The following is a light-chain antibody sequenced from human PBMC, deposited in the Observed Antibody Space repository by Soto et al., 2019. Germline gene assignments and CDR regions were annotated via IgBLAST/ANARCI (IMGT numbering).Light chain of an antibody. CDR3: SSYAGSTNYV. J-gene: IGLJ1*01. CDR2: EVS. V-gene: IGLV2-8*01. CDR1: SSDVGCYNY. Sequence: QSVLTQAPSASGSPGQSVTISCTGTSSDVGCYNYVSWYQQHPGKAPKLMIYEVSKRPSGVPDRFSGSKSGNTASLTVSGLQAEEEADYYCSSYAGSTNYVFGTGTKLTVL.